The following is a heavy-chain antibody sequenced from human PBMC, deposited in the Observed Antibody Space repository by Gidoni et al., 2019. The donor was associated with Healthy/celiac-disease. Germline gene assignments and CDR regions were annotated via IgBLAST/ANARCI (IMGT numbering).Heavy chain of an antibody. CDR2: IYYRGST. J-gene: IGHJ4*02. V-gene: IGHV4-59*01. Sequence: QVQLQESGPGLVKPSETLSLTCTVSGGSISSYYWSWIRQPPGKGLEWIGYIYYRGSTNYNPSLKSRVTISVDTAKNQFSLKLSSVTAADTAVYYCARDGLSGWYFDYWGQGTLVTGSS. D-gene: IGHD6-19*01. CDR3: ARDGLSGWYFDY. CDR1: GGSISSYY.